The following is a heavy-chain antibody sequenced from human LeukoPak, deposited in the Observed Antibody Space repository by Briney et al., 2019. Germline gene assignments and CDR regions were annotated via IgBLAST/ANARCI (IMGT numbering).Heavy chain of an antibody. CDR1: GFSFSSYT. J-gene: IGHJ4*02. V-gene: IGHV3-21*01. CDR3: ARLVPGTGLLC. Sequence: PGGPLRLSCAAPGFSFSSYTMNWVRQAPGKGLEWVSSISSSSSHIYYADSVKGRFTISRDNAKNSLYLQMNSLRAEDTAVYYCARLVPGTGLLCWGEGTLVTVSS. D-gene: IGHD2-8*02. CDR2: ISSSSSHI.